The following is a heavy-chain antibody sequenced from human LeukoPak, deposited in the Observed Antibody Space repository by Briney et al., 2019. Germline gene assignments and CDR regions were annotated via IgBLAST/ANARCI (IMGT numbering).Heavy chain of an antibody. D-gene: IGHD6-13*01. J-gene: IGHJ4*02. Sequence: SETLSLTGTVSGGSISSYYWSWIRQPPGKGLEWIGYIYYSGSTNYNPSLKSRVTISVDTSKNQFSLKLSSVTAADTAVYYCARGDSRDIDYWGQGTLVTVSS. CDR3: ARGDSRDIDY. CDR2: IYYSGST. V-gene: IGHV4-59*01. CDR1: GGSISSYY.